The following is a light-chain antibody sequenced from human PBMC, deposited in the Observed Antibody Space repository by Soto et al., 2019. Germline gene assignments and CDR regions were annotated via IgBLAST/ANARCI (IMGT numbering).Light chain of an antibody. Sequence: DIQMTQSPSTLSASVGDRVSITCRASESISSWLAWYQQKPGKAPKILINKASNLESGVPSRFSGSGSGTEFTLTISSLQPYDFATYYCQQYNTYPLTFGGGTKVEIK. CDR2: KAS. CDR3: QQYNTYPLT. V-gene: IGKV1-5*03. CDR1: ESISSW. J-gene: IGKJ4*01.